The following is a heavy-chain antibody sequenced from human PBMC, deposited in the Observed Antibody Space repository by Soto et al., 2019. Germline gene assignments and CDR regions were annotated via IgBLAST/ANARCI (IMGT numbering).Heavy chain of an antibody. J-gene: IGHJ4*02. D-gene: IGHD3-22*01. CDR2: IWYDGSNK. CDR1: GFTFSSYG. CDR3: ARDNKRASSGYFYHTDY. V-gene: IGHV3-33*01. Sequence: GGSLRLSCAASGFTFSSYGMHWVRQAPGKGLEWVAVIWYDGSNKYYADSVKGRFTISRDNSKNTLYLQMNSLRAEDTAVYYCARDNKRASSGYFYHTDYWGQGTLVTVSS.